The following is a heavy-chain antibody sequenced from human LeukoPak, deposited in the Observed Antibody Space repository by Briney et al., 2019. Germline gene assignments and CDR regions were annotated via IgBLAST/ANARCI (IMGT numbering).Heavy chain of an antibody. CDR3: AEGTYYYDSSGSAWWGVFDY. CDR1: GGSFSGYY. J-gene: IGHJ4*02. D-gene: IGHD3-22*01. CDR2: INHSGST. V-gene: IGHV4-34*01. Sequence: PSETLSLTCAVYGGSFSGYYWSWIRQPPGKGLEWIGVINHSGSTNYNPSLKSRVTISVDTSKNQFSLKLSSVTAADTAVYYCAEGTYYYDSSGSAWWGVFDYWGQGTLVTVSS.